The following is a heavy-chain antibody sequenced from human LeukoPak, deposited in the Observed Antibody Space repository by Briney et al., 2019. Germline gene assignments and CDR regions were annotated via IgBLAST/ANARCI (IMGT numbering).Heavy chain of an antibody. D-gene: IGHD1-26*01. J-gene: IGHJ3*02. Sequence: GGSLRLSCAASGFSFSSYGMHWVRQAPGKGLEWVAVISYDGSKQYYADSVKGRFTISRDNSKNTLYLQMNSLRAEDTAVYYCARQVGAHDAFDIWGQGTMVTVSS. CDR3: ARQVGAHDAFDI. V-gene: IGHV3-30*03. CDR1: GFSFSSYG. CDR2: ISYDGSKQ.